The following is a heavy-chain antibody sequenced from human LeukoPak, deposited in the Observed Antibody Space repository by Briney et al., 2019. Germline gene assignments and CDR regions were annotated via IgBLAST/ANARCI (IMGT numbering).Heavy chain of an antibody. D-gene: IGHD3-9*01. CDR1: GGSFSGSY. CDR2: VNHSGST. J-gene: IGHJ4*02. Sequence: SQTLSLTCAVYGGSFSGSYWSWIRQPPGKGLEWIGEVNHSGSTNYSPSLKSRVTMSLDTSKNQFSLTLSSVTAAGTAVYYCARALTPGYYVFWGQGTLVTVSS. V-gene: IGHV4-34*01. CDR3: ARALTPGYYVF.